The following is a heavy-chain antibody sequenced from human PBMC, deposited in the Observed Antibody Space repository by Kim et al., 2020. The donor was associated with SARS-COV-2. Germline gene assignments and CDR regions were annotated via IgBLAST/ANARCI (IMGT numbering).Heavy chain of an antibody. D-gene: IGHD3-10*01. CDR3: IKGDYDS. Sequence: ARCSPSYADAVKGRFTISRDNVKNTLYLPMNSLRAEDTAVYYCIKGDYDSWGQGTLVTVSS. CDR2: ARCSP. J-gene: IGHJ4*02. V-gene: IGHV3-74*01.